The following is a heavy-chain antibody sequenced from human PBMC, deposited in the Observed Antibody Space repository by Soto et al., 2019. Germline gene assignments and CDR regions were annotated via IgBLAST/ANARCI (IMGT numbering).Heavy chain of an antibody. CDR1: GFTFSDYY. CDR2: ISSSSSYT. D-gene: IGHD6-13*01. V-gene: IGHV3-11*06. CDR3: ARMAYSSSWYGRY. Sequence: GGSLRLSCAASGFTFSDYYMSWIRQAPGKGLEWVSYISSSSSYTNYADSVKGRFTISRDNAKNSLYLQMNSLRAEDTAVYYCARMAYSSSWYGRYWGQGTLVTVSS. J-gene: IGHJ4*02.